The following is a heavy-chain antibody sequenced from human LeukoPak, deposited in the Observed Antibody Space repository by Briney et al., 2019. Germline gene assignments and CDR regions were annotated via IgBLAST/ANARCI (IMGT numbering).Heavy chain of an antibody. V-gene: IGHV3-23*01. CDR2: ISGSGGST. J-gene: IGHJ4*02. Sequence: GGSLRLSCAASGFTFSSYAMSWVRQAPGKGLEWVSAISGSGGSTYYADSVKGRFTISRDNSKNTLYLQMNSLRAEDTAVYYCAKGGVRMTTVTPVDYWGQGTLVTVSS. CDR1: GFTFSSYA. D-gene: IGHD4-11*01. CDR3: AKGGVRMTTVTPVDY.